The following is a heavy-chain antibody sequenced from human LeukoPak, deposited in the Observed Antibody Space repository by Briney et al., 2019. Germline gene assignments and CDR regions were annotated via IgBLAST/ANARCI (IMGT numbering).Heavy chain of an antibody. CDR2: ISSSSSTI. CDR1: GFTFSSYS. Sequence: GGSLRLSCAASGFTFSSYSMNWVRQAPGKGLEWVSYISSSSSTIYYADSVKGRFTISRDNAKNSLYLQMNSLRAEDTAVYYCARSTGGIVVVPAAYDAFDIWGQGTMVTVSS. D-gene: IGHD2-2*01. V-gene: IGHV3-48*01. J-gene: IGHJ3*02. CDR3: ARSTGGIVVVPAAYDAFDI.